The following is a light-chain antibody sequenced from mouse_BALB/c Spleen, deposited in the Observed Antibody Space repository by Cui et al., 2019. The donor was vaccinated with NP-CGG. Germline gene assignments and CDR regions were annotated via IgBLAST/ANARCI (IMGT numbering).Light chain of an antibody. Sequence: QAVVTQESALTTSPGETVTLTCRSRSGAVTTTNYANWVQQKPDHLFTGLIGGTNNRVPGVPARFSGSLIGDKAVLTITGAQTEDEAIYFCALWYSNHWVFGGGTKLTVL. J-gene: IGLJ1*01. V-gene: IGLV1*01. CDR1: SGAVTTTNY. CDR2: GTN. CDR3: ALWYSNHWV.